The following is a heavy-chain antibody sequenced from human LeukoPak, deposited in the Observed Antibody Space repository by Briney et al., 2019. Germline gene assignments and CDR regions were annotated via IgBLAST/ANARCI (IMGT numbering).Heavy chain of an antibody. CDR3: AREVYSYPWYPHRGGFDF. V-gene: IGHV3-48*01. J-gene: IGHJ3*01. CDR1: GFNFNAYG. CDR2: QSPTTRAT. D-gene: IGHD3-16*02. Sequence: GGSLRLSCVASGFNFNAYGMNWVRQAPGGGLEWLAFQSPTTRATHYADSVKGRFAISRDNAKNSLYLHMTSLTAEDTAVYYCAREVYSYPWYPHRGGFDFWGQGTMVTVSS.